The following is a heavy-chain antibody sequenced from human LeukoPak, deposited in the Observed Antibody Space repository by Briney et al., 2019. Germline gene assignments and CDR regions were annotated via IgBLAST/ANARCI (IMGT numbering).Heavy chain of an antibody. CDR1: GFTVSSNY. J-gene: IGHJ4*02. D-gene: IGHD5-18*01. V-gene: IGHV3-53*05. CDR3: AKDKVGYSYGYVDY. Sequence: GGSLRLSCAASGFTVSSNYMSWVRQAPGKGLEWVSVIYSGGSTYYADSVKGRFTISRDNSKNTLYLQMNSLRAEDTALYYCAKDKVGYSYGYVDYWGQGTLVTVSS. CDR2: IYSGGST.